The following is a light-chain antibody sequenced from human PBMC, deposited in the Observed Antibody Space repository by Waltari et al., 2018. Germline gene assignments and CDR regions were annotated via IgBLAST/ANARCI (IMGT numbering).Light chain of an antibody. CDR2: KAT. V-gene: IGKV1-5*03. J-gene: IGKJ1*01. CDR3: QQFDTYPWT. CDR1: QDISTW. Sequence: DIQMTQSPSTVSASVGDRVTLTCRASQDISTWLAWFQQKPERDHKRLFYKATKVSILEGGVPPRFSGSGSGTEFTLTISSLQPDDFATYYCQQFDTYPWTFGQGTKVEIK.